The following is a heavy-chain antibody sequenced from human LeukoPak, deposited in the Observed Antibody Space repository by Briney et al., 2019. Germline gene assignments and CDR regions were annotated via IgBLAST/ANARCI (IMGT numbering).Heavy chain of an antibody. V-gene: IGHV3-15*01. CDR2: IKSKTDGGTT. CDR1: GFTFSNAW. D-gene: IGHD3-10*01. CDR3: TTGPYDYGSGTYYH. Sequence: GGSLRLSCAASGFTFSNAWMSWVRQAPGKGLEWVGCIKSKTDGGTTDYAAPVKGRFTISRDDSKNTLYVQMNSLKTEDTAVYYCTTGPYDYGSGTYYHWGQGTLVTVSS. J-gene: IGHJ4*02.